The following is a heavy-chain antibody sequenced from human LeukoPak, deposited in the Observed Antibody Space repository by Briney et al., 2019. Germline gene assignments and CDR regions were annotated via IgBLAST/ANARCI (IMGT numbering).Heavy chain of an antibody. CDR2: INPSGGST. CDR3: AGSRIYNWFDP. V-gene: IGHV1-46*01. D-gene: IGHD2/OR15-2a*01. J-gene: IGHJ5*02. Sequence: EASVKVSCKASGYTFTSYYMHWVRQAPGQGLEWMGIINPSGGSTSYAQKFQGRVTMTRDTSISTAYMELSRLRSDDTAVYYCAGSRIYNWFDPWGQGTLVTVSS. CDR1: GYTFTSYY.